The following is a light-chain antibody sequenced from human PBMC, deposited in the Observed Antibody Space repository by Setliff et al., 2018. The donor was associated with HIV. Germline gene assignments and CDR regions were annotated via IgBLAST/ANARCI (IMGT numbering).Light chain of an antibody. J-gene: IGLJ1*01. V-gene: IGLV2-23*02. CDR2: EVT. CDR1: SSDVGSYSL. CDR3: CSYAGSSTPDV. Sequence: QSVLTQPASVSGSPGQSITISCTGTSSDVGSYSLVSWYQQHPGKAPKLIIYEVTKRPSGVSNRFSGSKSGNTASLTISGLQAEDEADYYCCSYAGSSTPDVFGTGTKVTV.